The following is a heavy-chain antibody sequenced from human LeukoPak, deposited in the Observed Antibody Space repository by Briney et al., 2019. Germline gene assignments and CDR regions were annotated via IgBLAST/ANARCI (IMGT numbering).Heavy chain of an antibody. CDR1: GGSISSHY. D-gene: IGHD6-19*01. Sequence: SETLSLTCTVSGGSISSHYWSWIRQPPGKGLEWIGYIYYSGGTNCNPSLKSRVTISVDTSKNQLSLKLSSVTAADTAVYYCARAQSWQWLDYWGQGTLVTVSS. J-gene: IGHJ4*02. CDR3: ARAQSWQWLDY. V-gene: IGHV4-59*11. CDR2: IYYSGGT.